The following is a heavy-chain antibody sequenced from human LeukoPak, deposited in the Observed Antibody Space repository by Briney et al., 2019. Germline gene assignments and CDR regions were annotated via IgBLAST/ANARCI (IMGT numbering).Heavy chain of an antibody. CDR3: AKGDSSPWPVYHY. CDR1: RFTFSTDY. V-gene: IGHV3-23*01. D-gene: IGHD6-6*01. J-gene: IGHJ4*02. Sequence: GRSLRLSCVGARFTFSTDYMTWDRQAPREVPEWVSAVSGRGASPYYAGSVKGRFTTARDNSKHTLYLQMNSLRATDTAIYYCAKGDSSPWPVYHYWGQRTLVTVSS. CDR2: VSGRGASP.